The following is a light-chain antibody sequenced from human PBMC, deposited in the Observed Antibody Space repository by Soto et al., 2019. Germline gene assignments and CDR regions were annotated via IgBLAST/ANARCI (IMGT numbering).Light chain of an antibody. CDR1: QSVRSD. J-gene: IGKJ5*01. CDR3: QQYGNPRIT. V-gene: IGKV3-15*01. Sequence: EIVMTQSPATLSVTPGERATLSCWASQSVRSDLAWYQQKPGQTPRLLIYGGSTRATGIPARFSGSGSGTEFTLTISSVQSEDFALYFCQQYGNPRITFGQGTRLEIK. CDR2: GGS.